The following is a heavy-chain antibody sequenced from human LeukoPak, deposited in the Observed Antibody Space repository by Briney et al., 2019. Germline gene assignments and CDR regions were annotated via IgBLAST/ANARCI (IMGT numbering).Heavy chain of an antibody. CDR2: INPNSGGT. Sequence: ASVKVSCKASGYTFTGYYMHWVRQAPGQGLEWMGWINPNSGGTNYAQKFQGGVTMTRDTSISTAYMELSRLRSDDTAVYYCARGAYYDYVWGSYRPEGFDYWGQGTLVTVSS. CDR1: GYTFTGYY. CDR3: ARGAYYDYVWGSYRPEGFDY. J-gene: IGHJ4*02. D-gene: IGHD3-16*02. V-gene: IGHV1-2*02.